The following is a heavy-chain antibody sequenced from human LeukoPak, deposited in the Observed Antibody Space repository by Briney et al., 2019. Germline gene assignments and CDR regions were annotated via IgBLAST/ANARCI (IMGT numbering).Heavy chain of an antibody. D-gene: IGHD6-19*01. CDR2: INAGNGNT. J-gene: IGHJ4*02. Sequence: ASVKVSCKASGYTFTSYAMHWVRQAPGQRLEWMGWINAGNGNTKYSQKFQGRVTITRDTSASTAYMELSSLRSEDTAVYYCARGYSSGWYQGGFDHWGQGTLVTVSS. CDR3: ARGYSSGWYQGGFDH. V-gene: IGHV1-3*01. CDR1: GYTFTSYA.